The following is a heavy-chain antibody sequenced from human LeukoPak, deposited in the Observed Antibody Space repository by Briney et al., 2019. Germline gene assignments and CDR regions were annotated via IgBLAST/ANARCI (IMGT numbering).Heavy chain of an antibody. D-gene: IGHD2-2*01. CDR3: ASSPGPVPAAMLAY. CDR2: ISAYNGNT. J-gene: IGHJ4*02. CDR1: GYTFTSYG. Sequence: ASVKVSCKASGYTFTSYGISWVRLAPGQGLEWMGWISAYNGNTNYAQKLQGRVTMTTDTSTSTAYMELRSLRSDDTAVYYCASSPGPVPAAMLAYWGQGTLVTVSS. V-gene: IGHV1-18*01.